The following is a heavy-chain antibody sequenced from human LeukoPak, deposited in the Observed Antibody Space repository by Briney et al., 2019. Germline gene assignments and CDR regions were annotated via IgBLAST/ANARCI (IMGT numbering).Heavy chain of an antibody. Sequence: SETLSLTCTVSGGSISSSSYYWGWIRQPPGKGLEWIGYIYYSGSTNYNPSLKSRVTISVDTSKNQFSLKLSSVTAADTAVYYCARGETYYYDSSGYYYPVYFDYWGQGTLVTVSS. D-gene: IGHD3-22*01. CDR1: GGSISSSSYY. J-gene: IGHJ4*02. CDR3: ARGETYYYDSSGYYYPVYFDY. CDR2: IYYSGST. V-gene: IGHV4-61*05.